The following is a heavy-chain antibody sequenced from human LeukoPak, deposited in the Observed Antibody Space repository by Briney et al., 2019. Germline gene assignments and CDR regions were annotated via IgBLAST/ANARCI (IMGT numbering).Heavy chain of an antibody. Sequence: GASVKVSCKASGYTFTGYYMHWVRQAPGQGLEWMGRINPNSGGTNYAQKFQGRVTMTRDTSISTAHMELSRLRSDDTAVYYCAREEVGSSWYFYYGMDVWGQGTTVTVSS. D-gene: IGHD6-13*01. J-gene: IGHJ6*02. CDR1: GYTFTGYY. CDR2: INPNSGGT. CDR3: AREEVGSSWYFYYGMDV. V-gene: IGHV1-2*06.